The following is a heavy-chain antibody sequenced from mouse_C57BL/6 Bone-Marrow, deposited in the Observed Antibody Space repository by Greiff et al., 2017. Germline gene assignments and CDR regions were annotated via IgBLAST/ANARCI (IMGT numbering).Heavy chain of an antibody. V-gene: IGHV5-17*01. CDR2: ISSGSSTI. J-gene: IGHJ3*01. D-gene: IGHD2-3*01. CDR1: GFTFSDYG. Sequence: EVKLMESGGGLVKPGGSLKLSCAASGFTFSDYGMHWVRQAPEKGLEWVAYISSGSSTIYYADTVKGRFTISRANAKNTLFLQMTSLRSEDTAMYYCARGWHWGQGTLVTVSA. CDR3: ARGWH.